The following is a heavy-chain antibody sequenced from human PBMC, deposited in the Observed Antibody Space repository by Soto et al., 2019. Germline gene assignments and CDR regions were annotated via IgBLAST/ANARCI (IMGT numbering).Heavy chain of an antibody. D-gene: IGHD2-15*01. CDR2: IVVGSGNT. J-gene: IGHJ3*02. V-gene: IGHV1-58*01. Sequence: SVKVSCKASGFTFTSSAVQWVRQARGQRLEWKGWIVVGSGNTNYAQKFQERVTINRDMSTSTAYMELSSLRSEDTAVYYCAADEPEDIVVVVAAGKGEAFDIWGQGTMVTVSS. CDR1: GFTFTSSA. CDR3: AADEPEDIVVVVAAGKGEAFDI.